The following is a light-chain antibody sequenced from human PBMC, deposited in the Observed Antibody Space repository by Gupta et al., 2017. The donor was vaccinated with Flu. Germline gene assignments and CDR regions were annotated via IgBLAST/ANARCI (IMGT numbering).Light chain of an antibody. V-gene: IGLV2-14*01. J-gene: IGLJ2*01. CDR3: NSPTATTTTGV. CDR1: TTGIVAYNY. Sequence: TITCTGTTTGIVAYNYVSSYPQPAREAPKLLIYEVNRRHAGGSPRFSAANYGDTAALTITALQAEGDADYYYNSPTATTTTGVFGGGTRLTVL. CDR2: EVN.